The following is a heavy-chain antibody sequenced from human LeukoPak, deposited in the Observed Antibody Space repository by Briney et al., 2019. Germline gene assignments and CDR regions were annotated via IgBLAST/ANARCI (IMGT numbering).Heavy chain of an antibody. J-gene: IGHJ4*02. CDR3: ARLKRRDGYNIDY. D-gene: IGHD5-24*01. Sequence: SETLSLTCTVSGGSISSYYWSWIRQPPGKGLEWIGYIYYSGSTNYNPSLKSRVTISVDTSKNQFSLKLSSVTAADTAVYYCARLKRRDGYNIDYWGQGTLVTVSS. CDR2: IYYSGST. CDR1: GGSISSYY. V-gene: IGHV4-59*08.